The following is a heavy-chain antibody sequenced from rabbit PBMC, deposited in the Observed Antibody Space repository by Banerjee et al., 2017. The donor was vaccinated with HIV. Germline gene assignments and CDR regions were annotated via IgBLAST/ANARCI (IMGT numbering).Heavy chain of an antibody. CDR2: VDAGSSTT. Sequence: QEQLEESGGDLVKPGASLTLTCTGSGFSFSSSYWIWWVRQAPGKGLEWFASVDAGSSTTWHASWAKGRFTASKASSTTVTLQITSLTAADTATYFCAREDTYIGYGYADLWGPGTLVTVS. D-gene: IGHD6-1*01. CDR1: GFSFSSSYW. CDR3: AREDTYIGYGYADL. V-gene: IGHV1S45*01. J-gene: IGHJ4*01.